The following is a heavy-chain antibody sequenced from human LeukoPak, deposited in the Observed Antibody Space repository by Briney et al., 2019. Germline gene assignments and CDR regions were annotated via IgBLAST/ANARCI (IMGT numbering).Heavy chain of an antibody. J-gene: IGHJ4*02. D-gene: IGHD3-3*01. V-gene: IGHV5-10-1*01. Sequence: GESLEISCKGSGYSFTSYWISWVRQMPGKGLEWMGRIDPSDSYTNYSPSFQGHVTISADKSISTAYLQWSSLKASDTAMYYCARHSRITIFGVVIRNFDYWDQGTLVTVSS. CDR1: GYSFTSYW. CDR3: ARHSRITIFGVVIRNFDY. CDR2: IDPSDSYT.